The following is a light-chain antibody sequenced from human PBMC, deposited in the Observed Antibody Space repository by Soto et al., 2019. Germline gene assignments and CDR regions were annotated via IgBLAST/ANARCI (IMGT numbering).Light chain of an antibody. CDR2: DND. CDR3: GTWDDRLDGNYV. V-gene: IGLV1-51*01. J-gene: IGLJ1*01. CDR1: SSNIGDNY. Sequence: QSVLTQPPSVSAAPGQQVTISCSGSSSNIGDNYVSWYQHLPGTAPKLVVDDNDRRPSGIPGRFSGSKSGTSATLVITGLQTGDEADYYCGTWDDRLDGNYVFGTGTKVTVL.